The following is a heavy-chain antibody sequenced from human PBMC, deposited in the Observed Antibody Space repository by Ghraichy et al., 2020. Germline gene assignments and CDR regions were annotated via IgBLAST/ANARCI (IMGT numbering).Heavy chain of an antibody. J-gene: IGHJ6*02. CDR3: ARSRPPLRNYGFDG. Sequence: GGSLRLSCAASGFIFSNFDMTWFRQPPGKGLEWVASITGASSHTYYAGSLRGRFAVSRDNSQNSLHLQINRLEIEDTALYFCARSRPPLRNYGFDGWGRGTTVTVAS. V-gene: IGHV3-21*01. D-gene: IGHD3/OR15-3a*01. CDR2: ITGASSHT. CDR1: GFIFSNFD.